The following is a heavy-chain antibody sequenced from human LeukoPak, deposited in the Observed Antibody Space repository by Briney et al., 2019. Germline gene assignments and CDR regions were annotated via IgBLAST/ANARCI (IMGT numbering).Heavy chain of an antibody. Sequence: PSETLSLTCTVSGGSISSYYWSWIRQPPGKGLEWIGYIYYSGSTKYNPPLKSRVTISVDTSKSLFSLKLSSVTAADTAVYYCARSVYYYDSSGYYPYYYYYYYMDVWGKGTTVTVSS. V-gene: IGHV4-59*01. D-gene: IGHD3-22*01. J-gene: IGHJ6*03. CDR3: ARSVYYYDSSGYYPYYYYYYYMDV. CDR1: GGSISSYY. CDR2: IYYSGST.